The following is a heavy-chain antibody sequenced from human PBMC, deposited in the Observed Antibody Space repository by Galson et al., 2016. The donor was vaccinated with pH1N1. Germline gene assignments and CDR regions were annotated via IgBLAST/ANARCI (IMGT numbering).Heavy chain of an antibody. CDR2: ISGVGDST. J-gene: IGHJ4*02. Sequence: SLRLSCAVSGFTFSIFGMSWLRQAPGKGLEWISAISGVGDSTYHADSVKGRFTISRDNSKNTLFLQMNSLRADDTAVYYCAKDNVRYYFGSGSFYFDYWGQGTLVTVSS. CDR1: GFTFSIFG. V-gene: IGHV3-23*01. CDR3: AKDNVRYYFGSGSFYFDY. D-gene: IGHD3-10*01.